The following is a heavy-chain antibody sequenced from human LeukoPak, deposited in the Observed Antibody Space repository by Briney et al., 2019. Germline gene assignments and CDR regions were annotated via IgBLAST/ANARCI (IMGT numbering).Heavy chain of an antibody. CDR1: GGSFSGYY. Sequence: PSETLSLTCAVYGGSFSGYYWSWIRQPPGKGLEWIGEINHSGSTNYNPSLKSRVTISVDTSKNQFSLKLSSVTAADTAVYYCARGDSSLGGFDYWGQGTLVTVSS. V-gene: IGHV4-34*01. D-gene: IGHD3-10*01. CDR3: ARGDSSLGGFDY. CDR2: INHSGST. J-gene: IGHJ4*02.